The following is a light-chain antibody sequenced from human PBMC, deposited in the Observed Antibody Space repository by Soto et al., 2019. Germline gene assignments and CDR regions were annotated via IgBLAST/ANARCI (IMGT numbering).Light chain of an antibody. Sequence: DLQMTQSPSSLSASVGDRVTITCRASQSISSYLNWYQKKPGRSPKLLVYAASSLQIGVPSRFSGSGSGTDFTLTIFSLQPEDFATYYCQQSYSAPWTFGQGTNVEIK. V-gene: IGKV1-39*01. CDR2: AAS. CDR3: QQSYSAPWT. CDR1: QSISSY. J-gene: IGKJ1*01.